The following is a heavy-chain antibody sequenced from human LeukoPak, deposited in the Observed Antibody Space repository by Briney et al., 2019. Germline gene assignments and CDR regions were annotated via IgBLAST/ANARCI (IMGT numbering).Heavy chain of an antibody. J-gene: IGHJ4*02. D-gene: IGHD2-15*01. CDR3: ARDRCSGGSCYEAE. Sequence: SETLSLTCTVSGASISSYYWSWIRQPPGKGLEWMGSTNYNPSLKSRVTISVDTSKNQFSLKLNSVTTADTAVYYCARDRCSGGSCYEAEWGQGTLVTVSS. CDR2: T. V-gene: IGHV4-59*01. CDR1: GASISSYY.